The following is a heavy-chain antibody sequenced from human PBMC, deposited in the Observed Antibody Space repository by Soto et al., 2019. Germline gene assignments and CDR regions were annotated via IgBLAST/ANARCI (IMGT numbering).Heavy chain of an antibody. Sequence: EVQLVESGGGLVKPGGSLRLSCAASGFTFTNHNMNWVRQAPGKGLEWVSSISSSSSFRNYADSVKGRFSISRDNDKNLVYLQIDSLRAEDTAVYYCARDPPLSVLVVVATDDFWGQGTLVTVSS. CDR1: GFTFTNHN. D-gene: IGHD2-21*01. J-gene: IGHJ4*02. CDR2: ISSSSSFR. V-gene: IGHV3-21*02. CDR3: ARDPPLSVLVVVATDDF.